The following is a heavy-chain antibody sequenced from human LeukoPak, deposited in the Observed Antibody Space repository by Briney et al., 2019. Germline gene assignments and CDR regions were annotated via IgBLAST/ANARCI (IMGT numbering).Heavy chain of an antibody. CDR3: AKAHSSGWYNYFDY. Sequence: GGSLRLSCAASGFTFSSYAMSWVRQAPGKGLEWVSAISGSGGSTYYADSEKGRFTISRDNSKNTLYLQMNSLRAEDTAVYYCAKAHSSGWYNYFDYWGQGTLVTVSS. V-gene: IGHV3-23*01. D-gene: IGHD6-19*01. CDR1: GFTFSSYA. CDR2: ISGSGGST. J-gene: IGHJ4*02.